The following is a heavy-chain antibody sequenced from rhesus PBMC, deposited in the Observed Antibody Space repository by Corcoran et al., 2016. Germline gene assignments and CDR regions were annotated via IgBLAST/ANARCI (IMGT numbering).Heavy chain of an antibody. CDR1: GYTLTDYF. CDR2: INPYNGNT. V-gene: IGHV1S2*01. CDR3: ARDPSITMIVVITQKWYFDL. J-gene: IGHJ2*01. D-gene: IGHD3-28*01. Sequence: QVQLVQSGAEVKKPGSSVKVSCKASGYTLTDYFMHWVRQAPRQGLEWMGWINPYNGNTKYAQKFQGRFTMTRETSTRPAYMELSSLRSEDTAVYYCARDPSITMIVVITQKWYFDLWGPGTPITISS.